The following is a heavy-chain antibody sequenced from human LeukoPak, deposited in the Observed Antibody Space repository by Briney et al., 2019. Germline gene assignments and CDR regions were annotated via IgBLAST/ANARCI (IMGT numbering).Heavy chain of an antibody. CDR2: IYSGGST. J-gene: IGHJ4*02. D-gene: IGHD3-22*01. CDR1: GFTFTSNY. Sequence: PGGSLRLSCTASGFTFTSNYMSWVRQAPGKGLEWVSVIYSGGSTYYADSVKGRFTVSRDNSKNMLYLQMNSLRVEDTAVYYCEGDTSGYYYVDYWDQGTLVTVSS. V-gene: IGHV3-53*01. CDR3: EGDTSGYYYVDY.